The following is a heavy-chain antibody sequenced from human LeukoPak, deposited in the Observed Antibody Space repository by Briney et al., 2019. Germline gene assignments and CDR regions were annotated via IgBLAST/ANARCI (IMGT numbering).Heavy chain of an antibody. CDR1: GGTFSSYA. CDR3: ARAAQYDAFDI. Sequence: SVKVSCKASGGTFSSYAISWVRQAPGQGLEWMGRIIPILGIANYAQKFQGRVTITADKSTSTAYMELSSLRSEDTAVYYCARAAQYDAFDIWGQGTMVTVSS. V-gene: IGHV1-69*04. D-gene: IGHD6-6*01. J-gene: IGHJ3*02. CDR2: IIPILGIA.